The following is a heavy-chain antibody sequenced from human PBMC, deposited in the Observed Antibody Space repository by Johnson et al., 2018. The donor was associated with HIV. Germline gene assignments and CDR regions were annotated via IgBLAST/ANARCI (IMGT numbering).Heavy chain of an antibody. CDR3: ARPGGDYSAFDI. V-gene: IGHV3-30-3*01. J-gene: IGHJ3*02. CDR2: ISYDGSNK. Sequence: QEKFVESGGGVVQPGRSLRLSCAASGFTFSSYAMHWVRQAPGKGLEWVAVISYDGSNKYYADSVKGRFTISRDNSKNTLYLQMNSLRAEDTAVYYCARPGGDYSAFDIWGQGTMVIVSS. D-gene: IGHD4-17*01. CDR1: GFTFSSYA.